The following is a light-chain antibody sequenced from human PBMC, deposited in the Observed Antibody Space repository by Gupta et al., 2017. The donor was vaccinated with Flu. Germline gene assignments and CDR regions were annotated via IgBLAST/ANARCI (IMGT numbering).Light chain of an antibody. Sequence: MTQSPSTLSASVGDEVTITCRASQSINMWLAWFQQKPGKAPRLLIYKTSTLQSGVPSHFTGSGSGTDFTLTIRSLRPEDLATYYCQQDISHPCTFGQGTKVEI. CDR1: QSINMW. CDR3: QQDISHPCT. J-gene: IGKJ1*01. CDR2: KTS. V-gene: IGKV1-5*03.